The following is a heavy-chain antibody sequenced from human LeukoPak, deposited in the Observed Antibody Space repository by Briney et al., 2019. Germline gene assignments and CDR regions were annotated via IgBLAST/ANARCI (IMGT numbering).Heavy chain of an antibody. J-gene: IGHJ5*02. CDR3: ARDPGGSTPEWFDP. CDR2: IYPRDGST. V-gene: IGHV1-46*01. CDR1: GYTFTSNY. Sequence: ASVKVSCKASGYTFTSNYIHWVRQAPGQGLEWMGMIYPRDGSTSYAQKFQGRVTITADESTSTAYMELSSLRSEDTAVYYCARDPGGSTPEWFDPWGQGTLVTVSS.